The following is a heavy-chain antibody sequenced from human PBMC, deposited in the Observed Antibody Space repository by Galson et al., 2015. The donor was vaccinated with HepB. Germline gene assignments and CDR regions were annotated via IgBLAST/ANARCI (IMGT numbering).Heavy chain of an antibody. J-gene: IGHJ4*02. CDR1: GFTFSSAW. CDR2: IKSKASGGTT. Sequence: SLRLSCAASGFTFSSAWMSWVRQAPGKGLEWVGRIKSKASGGTTEYATPVKGRFTISRDDSKNTLYLQMNSLKTEDTAVYYCTTAGSGGSYFDNWGQGTLVTVSS. CDR3: TTAGSGGSYFDN. V-gene: IGHV3-15*01. D-gene: IGHD2-15*01.